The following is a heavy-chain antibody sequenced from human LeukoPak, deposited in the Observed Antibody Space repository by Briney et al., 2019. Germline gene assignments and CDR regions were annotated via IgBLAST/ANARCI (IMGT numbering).Heavy chain of an antibody. Sequence: PGGSLRLSCAVSGFSVSSTYMTWVRQAPGKGLEWVSVIYSGGSGGSTYYADSVKGRFTISRDNSKNTLYLQMNSLRAEDTALYYCARRGRAAHAFDIWGQGTVVTVSS. V-gene: IGHV3-66*04. CDR3: ARRGRAAHAFDI. J-gene: IGHJ3*02. CDR1: GFSVSSTY. D-gene: IGHD6-6*01. CDR2: IYSGGSGGST.